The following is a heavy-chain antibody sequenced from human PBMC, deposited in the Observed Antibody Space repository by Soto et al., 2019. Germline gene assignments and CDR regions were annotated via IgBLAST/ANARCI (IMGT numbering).Heavy chain of an antibody. D-gene: IGHD1-26*01. J-gene: IGHJ4*02. CDR2: INPNSGGT. Sequence: ASVQVSCKASGYTFTGYYMHWVRQAPGQGLEWMGWINPNSGGTNYAQKFQGWVTMTRDTSNSTAYMELSRLRSDDTAVYYCARDRTGATTGGPFDYWGQGTLVTVSS. CDR3: ARDRTGATTGGPFDY. CDR1: GYTFTGYY. V-gene: IGHV1-2*04.